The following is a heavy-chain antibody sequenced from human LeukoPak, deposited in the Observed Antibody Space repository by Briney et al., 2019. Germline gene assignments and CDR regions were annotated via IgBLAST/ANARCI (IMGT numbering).Heavy chain of an antibody. V-gene: IGHV4-59*01. J-gene: IGHJ6*02. D-gene: IGHD6-19*01. CDR2: IYYSGST. Sequence: SETLSLTCTVSGGSISSYYWSWIRQPPGKGLEWIGYIYYSGSTNYNPSLKSRVTISVDTSKNQFSLKLSSVTAADTAVYYCAREWWESGSVAGIFGDYYYYGMDVWGQGTTVTVSS. CDR1: GGSISSYY. CDR3: AREWWESGSVAGIFGDYYYYGMDV.